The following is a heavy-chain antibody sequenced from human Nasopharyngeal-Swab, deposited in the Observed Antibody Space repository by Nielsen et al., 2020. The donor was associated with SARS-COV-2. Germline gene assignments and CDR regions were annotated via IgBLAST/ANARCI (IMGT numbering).Heavy chain of an antibody. CDR3: ARDEYSSGGGGYYYGMDV. D-gene: IGHD6-19*01. CDR2: IYYSGST. V-gene: IGHV4-61*01. Sequence: SETLSLTCTVSGGSISSGSYYWSWIQQPPGKGLEWIGYIYYSGSTNYNPSLKSRVTISVDTSKNQFSLKLSSVTAADTAVYYCARDEYSSGGGGYYYGMDVWGQGTTVTVSS. CDR1: GGSISSGSYY. J-gene: IGHJ6*02.